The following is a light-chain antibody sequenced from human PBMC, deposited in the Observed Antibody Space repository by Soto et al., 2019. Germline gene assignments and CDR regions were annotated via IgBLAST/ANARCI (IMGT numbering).Light chain of an antibody. Sequence: QAVVTQPPSASGTPGQRVTISCSGSSSNIGSDYVYWYQQLPGTAPKLLIYRNNQRPSGVPDRFSGSKSGTSASLAISGLRSEDEAGYYCAGWDDSLSGQVFGGGTKLTVL. V-gene: IGLV1-47*01. CDR3: AGWDDSLSGQV. J-gene: IGLJ3*02. CDR1: SSNIGSDY. CDR2: RNN.